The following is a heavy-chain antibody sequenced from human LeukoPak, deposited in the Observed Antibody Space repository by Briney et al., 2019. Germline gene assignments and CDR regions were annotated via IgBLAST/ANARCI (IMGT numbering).Heavy chain of an antibody. CDR2: IRVIGGST. CDR3: AKDIAAAGSSYFDY. V-gene: IGHV3-23*01. D-gene: IGHD6-13*01. CDR1: GFTFTSYT. J-gene: IGHJ4*02. Sequence: GESLRLSCAASGFTFTSYTMSWVRQAPGRGLEWVSSIRVIGGSTYYVDSVKGRFTISRDNSRNTLYLKMNSLRAEDTAVYYCAKDIAAAGSSYFDYWGQGALVTVSS.